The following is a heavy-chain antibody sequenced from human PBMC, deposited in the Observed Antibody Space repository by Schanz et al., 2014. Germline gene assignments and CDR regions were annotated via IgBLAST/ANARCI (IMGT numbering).Heavy chain of an antibody. Sequence: QLQLVQSGAEVKKPGSSVKVSCKLSGGTFSSYTISWMRQAPGQGLEWMGKIIPVLNIATYAQRFQGRVSITADTSTNTAYMELSSLTSEDTAVYYCARVQDDILTGSEYYYGMDVWGQGTTVTVSS. CDR3: ARVQDDILTGSEYYYGMDV. J-gene: IGHJ6*02. V-gene: IGHV1-69*02. CDR2: IIPVLNIA. CDR1: GGTFSSYT. D-gene: IGHD3-9*01.